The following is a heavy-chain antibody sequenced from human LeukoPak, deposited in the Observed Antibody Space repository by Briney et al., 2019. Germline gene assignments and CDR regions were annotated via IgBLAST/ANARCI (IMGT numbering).Heavy chain of an antibody. D-gene: IGHD3-3*01. Sequence: GGSLRLSCAASGFTFSSYWMSWVRQAPGKGLEWVANTKQDGSEKYYVDSVKGRFTISRDNAKNSLYLQMNSLRAEDTAVYYCARAPRGFWSGYSPYYFDYWGQGTLVTVSS. J-gene: IGHJ4*02. V-gene: IGHV3-7*01. CDR3: ARAPRGFWSGYSPYYFDY. CDR1: GFTFSSYW. CDR2: TKQDGSEK.